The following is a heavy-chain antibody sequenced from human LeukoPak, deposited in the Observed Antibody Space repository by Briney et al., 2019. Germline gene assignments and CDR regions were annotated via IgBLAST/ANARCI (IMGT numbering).Heavy chain of an antibody. CDR1: GGSFSGYY. V-gene: IGHV4-34*01. J-gene: IGHJ4*02. CDR3: ARRLVDSGASQVSDD. Sequence: PSVTLSLTCAVYGGSFSGYYWSWIRQPPGKGLEWIGEINDSGSVNCNPSLKNRVTLSVDTSKNQFSLRLSSVAAADTAVYYCARRLVDSGASQVSDDWGQGTLVTVSP. CDR2: INDSGSV. D-gene: IGHD2-15*01.